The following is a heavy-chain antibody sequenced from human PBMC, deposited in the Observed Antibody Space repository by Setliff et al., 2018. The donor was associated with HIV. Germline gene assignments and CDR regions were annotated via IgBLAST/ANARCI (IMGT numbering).Heavy chain of an antibody. CDR2: IRSDETNK. Sequence: AGGSLRLSCAASGFNFNDYGMHWVRQAPGKGLEWVAFIRSDETNKYYSDSVKGRFTISRDTSKNTLFLQINSLRPEDTAVYYCARISVASRYNSDMDVWGKGTTVTVSS. D-gene: IGHD5-12*01. V-gene: IGHV3-30*02. CDR3: ARISVASRYNSDMDV. CDR1: GFNFNDYG. J-gene: IGHJ6*03.